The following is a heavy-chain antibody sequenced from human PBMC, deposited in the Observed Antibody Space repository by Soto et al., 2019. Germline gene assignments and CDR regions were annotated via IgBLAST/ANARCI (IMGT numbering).Heavy chain of an antibody. J-gene: IGHJ6*02. CDR3: ARAAYSYGTAYLSYYYGMDV. V-gene: IGHV1-69*13. CDR1: GGTFSTYA. Sequence: SVKVSCKASGGTFSTYAISWVRQAPGQGLEWVGGIIPIFGTANYAQKFQGRVTITADESTSTAYMEPSSLRSEDTAVYYCARAAYSYGTAYLSYYYGMDVWGQGTTVTVSS. D-gene: IGHD5-18*01. CDR2: IIPIFGTA.